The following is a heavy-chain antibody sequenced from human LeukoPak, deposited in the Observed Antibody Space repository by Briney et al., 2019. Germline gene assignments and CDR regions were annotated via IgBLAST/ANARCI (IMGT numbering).Heavy chain of an antibody. D-gene: IGHD3-3*01. Sequence: ASVKVSCKASGYTFTSYGISWVRQAPGQGLEWMGIINPSGGSTSYAQKFQGRVTMTRDMSTSTVYMELSSLRSEDTAVYYCARGENVRFLEWFAPLGGENYMDVWGKGTTVTVSS. CDR1: GYTFTSYG. J-gene: IGHJ6*03. V-gene: IGHV1-46*01. CDR2: INPSGGST. CDR3: ARGENVRFLEWFAPLGGENYMDV.